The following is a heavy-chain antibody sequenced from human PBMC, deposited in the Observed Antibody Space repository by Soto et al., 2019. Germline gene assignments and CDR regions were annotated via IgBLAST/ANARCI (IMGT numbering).Heavy chain of an antibody. CDR2: ISYDGSNK. CDR1: GFTFSSYG. D-gene: IGHD5-18*01. V-gene: IGHV3-30*03. CDR3: ASGGSGYRYGPESYGMDV. J-gene: IGHJ6*02. Sequence: QVQLVESGGGVVQPGSSLRLSCAASGFTFSSYGMHWVRQAPGKGLEWVAVISYDGSNKYYADSVKGRFTIARDNSKYPLYLQMNSLRAEDTAAYYCASGGSGYRYGPESYGMDVWCQGTTVTVSS.